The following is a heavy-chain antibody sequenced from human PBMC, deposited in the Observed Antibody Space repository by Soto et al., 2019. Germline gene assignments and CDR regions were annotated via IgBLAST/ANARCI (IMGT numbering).Heavy chain of an antibody. J-gene: IGHJ6*02. CDR1: GYTFTSYD. D-gene: IGHD2-15*01. Sequence: QVQLVQSGAEVKKPGASVKVSCKASGYTFTSYDINWVRQATGQGLEWMGWMNPNSGNTGYAQKFQGRVTMTRNTPISTAYMELSSLRSEDTAVYYCARAPCSGGSCYSVNYYYGMDVWGQGTTVTVSS. CDR2: MNPNSGNT. CDR3: ARAPCSGGSCYSVNYYYGMDV. V-gene: IGHV1-8*01.